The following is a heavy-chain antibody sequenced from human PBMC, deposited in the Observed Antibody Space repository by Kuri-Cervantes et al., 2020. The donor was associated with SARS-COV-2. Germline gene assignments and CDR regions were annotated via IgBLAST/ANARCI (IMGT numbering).Heavy chain of an antibody. CDR1: GFTFSTYA. D-gene: IGHD6-13*01. V-gene: IGHV3-23*01. CDR3: AKAPGIYSSSWYELDY. CDR2: TSASGDKA. J-gene: IGHJ4*02. Sequence: GGSLRLSCAASGFTFSTYALSWVRQGPGKGLEWVSTTSASGDKAYYADSVKGRFTISRDNSKNTLYLQMNSLRAEDTAVYYCAKAPGIYSSSWYELDYWGQGTLVTVSS.